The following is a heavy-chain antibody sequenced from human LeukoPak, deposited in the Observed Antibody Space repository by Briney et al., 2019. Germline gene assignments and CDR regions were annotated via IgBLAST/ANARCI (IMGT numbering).Heavy chain of an antibody. D-gene: IGHD5-24*01. V-gene: IGHV3-23*02. J-gene: IGHJ4*02. Sequence: GGSLRLSCAASGFTFSSYVMSWVRQAPGKGLEWVSGMSGSGGSTYYGDSVKGRFTISRDNSKNTLYLQMNSLRAEDTAVYYCATVEMATQAFDYWGQGTLVTVSS. CDR2: MSGSGGST. CDR3: ATVEMATQAFDY. CDR1: GFTFSSYV.